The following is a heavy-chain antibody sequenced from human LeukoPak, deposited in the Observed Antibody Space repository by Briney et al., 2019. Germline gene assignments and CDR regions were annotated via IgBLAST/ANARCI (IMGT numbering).Heavy chain of an antibody. CDR3: ARRLIVGAANWFDP. J-gene: IGHJ5*02. Sequence: GASVKVSCKASGYTFTGYYMHWVRQAPGQGLEWMGSINPNSGGTNYAQKFQGRVTMTRDTSISTAYMELSRLRSDDTAVYYCARRLIVGAANWFDPWGQGTLVTVSS. D-gene: IGHD1-26*01. CDR1: GYTFTGYY. V-gene: IGHV1-2*02. CDR2: INPNSGGT.